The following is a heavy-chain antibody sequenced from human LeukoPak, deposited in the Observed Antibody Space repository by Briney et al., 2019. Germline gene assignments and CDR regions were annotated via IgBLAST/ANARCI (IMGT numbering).Heavy chain of an antibody. CDR3: TYGGIYFDY. CDR2: IYHSGST. D-gene: IGHD4-23*01. Sequence: SETLSLTCTVSGGSISSSSYYWGWIRQPPGKGLGWIGSIYHSGSTYYNPSLKSRVTISVDTSKNQFSLKLSSVTAADTAVYYCTYGGIYFDYWGQGTLVTVSS. V-gene: IGHV4-39*07. J-gene: IGHJ4*02. CDR1: GGSISSSSYY.